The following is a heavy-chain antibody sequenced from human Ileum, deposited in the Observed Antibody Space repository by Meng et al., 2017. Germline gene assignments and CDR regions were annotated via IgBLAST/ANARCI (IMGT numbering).Heavy chain of an antibody. CDR1: GGSVSSS. Sequence: GQLQGSGPGLWRPSETLSLTCTVSGGSVSSSWSWIRQPPGKGLEWIGHIYYSGNTNYNPSLKSRVTISVDTSKNQFSLKLSSVTAADTAVYFCARDRRDSSGWFYFDYWAQGTLVTVSS. CDR3: ARDRRDSSGWFYFDY. CDR2: IYYSGNT. D-gene: IGHD6-19*01. V-gene: IGHV4-59*02. J-gene: IGHJ4*02.